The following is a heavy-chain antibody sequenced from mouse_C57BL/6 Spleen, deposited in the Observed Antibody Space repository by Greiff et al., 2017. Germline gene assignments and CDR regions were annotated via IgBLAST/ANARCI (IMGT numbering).Heavy chain of an antibody. V-gene: IGHV5-16*01. Sequence: EVMLVESEGGLVQPGSSMKLSCTASGFTFSDYYMAWVRQVPEKGLEWVANINYDGSSTYYLDSLKSRFIISRDNAKNILYLQMSSLKSEDTATYYCARELGRGDYFDYWGQGTTLTVSS. CDR3: ARELGRGDYFDY. J-gene: IGHJ2*01. CDR2: INYDGSST. D-gene: IGHD4-1*01. CDR1: GFTFSDYY.